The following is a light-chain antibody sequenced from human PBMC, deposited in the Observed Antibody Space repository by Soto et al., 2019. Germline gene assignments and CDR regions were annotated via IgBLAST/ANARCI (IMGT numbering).Light chain of an antibody. J-gene: IGKJ3*01. CDR2: KAS. CDR3: QQHITYPFT. V-gene: IGKV1-5*03. CDR1: QSISSW. Sequence: DIQMTQSSTTLSASVGDRVTITCRASQSISSWLAWYQQKPGKAPKLLIYKASNLESGVPSRFSGSESGTEFTLTISSLQPDDFATYYCQQHITYPFTFGPGTKVDIK.